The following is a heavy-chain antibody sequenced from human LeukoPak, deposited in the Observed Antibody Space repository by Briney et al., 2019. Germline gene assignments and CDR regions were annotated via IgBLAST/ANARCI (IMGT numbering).Heavy chain of an antibody. V-gene: IGHV3-15*01. J-gene: IGHJ6*04. Sequence: PGGSLRLSCAASGFTVNNAWMSWVRQAPGKGLKWVGRIKSKTHGGTTDYAAPVKGRFTISRDDSKNTLYLQTNSLKTDDTAVYYCAATTPGRLAGMDVWGKGTTVIVSS. CDR2: IKSKTHGGTT. CDR1: GFTVNNAW. D-gene: IGHD1-1*01. CDR3: AATTPGRLAGMDV.